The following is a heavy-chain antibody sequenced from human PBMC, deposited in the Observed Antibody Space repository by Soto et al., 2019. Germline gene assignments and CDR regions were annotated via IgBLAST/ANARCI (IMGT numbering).Heavy chain of an antibody. Sequence: GGSLRIYCKGSGYSFTNYWISWVRQMPGKGLEWMGRIDPSDSYTNYSPSFQGHVTISADKSISTAYLQWSSLKASDTAMYYCARRGPVYSSGWYNYWGQGTLVTVSS. CDR2: IDPSDSYT. V-gene: IGHV5-10-1*01. CDR3: ARRGPVYSSGWYNY. CDR1: GYSFTNYW. D-gene: IGHD6-19*01. J-gene: IGHJ4*02.